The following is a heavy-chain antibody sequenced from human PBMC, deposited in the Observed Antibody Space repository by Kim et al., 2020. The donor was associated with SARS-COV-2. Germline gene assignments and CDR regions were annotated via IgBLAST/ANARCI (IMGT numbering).Heavy chain of an antibody. D-gene: IGHD6-13*01. CDR2: IYYSGST. Sequence: SETLSLTCTVSGGSISSSSYYWGWIRQPPGKGLEWIGSIYYSGSTYYNPSLKSRVTISVDTSKNQFSLKLSSVTAADTAVYYCATYSSSYFDYWGQGTL. V-gene: IGHV4-39*01. CDR3: ATYSSSYFDY. J-gene: IGHJ4*02. CDR1: GGSISSSSYY.